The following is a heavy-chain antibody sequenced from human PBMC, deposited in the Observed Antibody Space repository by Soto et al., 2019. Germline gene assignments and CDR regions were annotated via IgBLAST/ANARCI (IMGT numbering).Heavy chain of an antibody. V-gene: IGHV4-30-4*01. CDR3: AREVIPLTTDWYFDL. J-gene: IGHJ2*01. Sequence: SETLSLTCTVSGGSISGGFGGLYYWSWIRQPPGKGLEWIGYIYDSGSTYYNPSLKSRVTISVDTSKNQFSLRLSSVTAADTAVYYCAREVIPLTTDWYFDLRGRGTLVTVSS. CDR2: IYDSGST. CDR1: GGSISGGFGGLYY. D-gene: IGHD4-17*01.